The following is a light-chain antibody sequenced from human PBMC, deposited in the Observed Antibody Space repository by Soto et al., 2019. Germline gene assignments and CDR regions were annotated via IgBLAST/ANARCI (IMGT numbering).Light chain of an antibody. J-gene: IGKJ1*01. CDR3: HQYASSPQT. Sequence: EIVLTQSPGTLSLSPGERATLSCRASQSVAKNYLAWYQQEPGQAPRLLIYDASKRATGIPDRFSGGGSGTDFTLTISRLEPEDFAVYYCHQYASSPQTFGQGTKVEIK. CDR2: DAS. CDR1: QSVAKNY. V-gene: IGKV3-20*01.